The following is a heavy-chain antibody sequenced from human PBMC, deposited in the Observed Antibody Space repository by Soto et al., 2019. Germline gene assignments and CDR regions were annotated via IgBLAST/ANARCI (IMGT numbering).Heavy chain of an antibody. CDR2: IYYPGST. J-gene: IGHJ4*02. CDR1: GGSIYTGGFS. Sequence: QVQLQESGPGLVKPSQTLSLTCTVSGGSIYTGGFSWSWILQLPGKGLEWLGYIYYPGSTQYTPSLKSRLTISTDTSDNQFSLRLTSVTAADTAVYYCATSLVTSRTRVDYWGQGTLVTVSS. D-gene: IGHD1-26*01. V-gene: IGHV4-31*03. CDR3: ATSLVTSRTRVDY.